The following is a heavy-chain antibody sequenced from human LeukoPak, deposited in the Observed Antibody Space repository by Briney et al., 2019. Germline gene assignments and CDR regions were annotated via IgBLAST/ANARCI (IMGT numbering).Heavy chain of an antibody. CDR1: GWTFTSFH. D-gene: IGHD2-2*01. CDR3: ARVLPVDY. Sequence: ASVKVSCKASGWTFTSFHMHGVRQAPGQGLEWMGIINLSGGSTTYAQKIQGRVTMTRDTSTNTVYMELSSLRSEDTAVYCCARVLPVDYWGLGTLVTVSS. CDR2: INLSGGST. V-gene: IGHV1-46*01. J-gene: IGHJ4*02.